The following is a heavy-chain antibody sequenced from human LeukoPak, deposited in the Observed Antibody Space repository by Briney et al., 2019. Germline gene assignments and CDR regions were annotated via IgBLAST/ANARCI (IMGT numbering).Heavy chain of an antibody. V-gene: IGHV4-30-2*01. CDR3: ARAHYDILTV. Sequence: PSETLSLTCAVSGGSISSGGYSWSWIRQPPGKGLEWIGYIYHSGSTYYNPSLKSRVTISVDRSKNQFSLKLSSVTAADTAVYYCARAHYDILTVWGQGTLVTVSS. D-gene: IGHD3-9*01. CDR1: GGSISSGGYS. CDR2: IYHSGST. J-gene: IGHJ4*02.